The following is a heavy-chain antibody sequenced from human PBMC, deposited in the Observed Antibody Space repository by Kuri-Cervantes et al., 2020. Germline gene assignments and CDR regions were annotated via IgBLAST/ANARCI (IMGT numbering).Heavy chain of an antibody. Sequence: GESLKISCAASGFTFSSYSMNWVRQAPGKGLEWVPYISSSSSTIYYADSVKGRFTISRDNAKNSLYLQMNSLRAEDTAVYYCARDPSAPGIDYYYYYMDVWGKGTTVTVSS. V-gene: IGHV3-48*01. CDR2: ISSSSSTI. J-gene: IGHJ6*03. D-gene: IGHD3-10*01. CDR1: GFTFSSYS. CDR3: ARDPSAPGIDYYYYYMDV.